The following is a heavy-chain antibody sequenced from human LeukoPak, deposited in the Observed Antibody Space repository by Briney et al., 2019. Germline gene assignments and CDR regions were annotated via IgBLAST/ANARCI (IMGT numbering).Heavy chain of an antibody. D-gene: IGHD3-22*01. CDR3: ARDLNTYYYDSSGGYGMDV. Sequence: ASVKVSCKASGYTFTSYGISWVRQAPGQGFEWMGWISAYNGNTNYAQKLQGRVTMTTDTSTSTAYMELRSLRSDDTAVYYCARDLNTYYYDSSGGYGMDVWGQGTTVTVSS. CDR2: ISAYNGNT. V-gene: IGHV1-18*01. J-gene: IGHJ6*02. CDR1: GYTFTSYG.